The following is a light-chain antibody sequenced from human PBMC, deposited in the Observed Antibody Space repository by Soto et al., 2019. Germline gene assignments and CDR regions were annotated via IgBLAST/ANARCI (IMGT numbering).Light chain of an antibody. CDR1: HSVSSR. J-gene: IGKJ4*01. CDR3: QHYGSWPLT. V-gene: IGKV3-15*01. Sequence: EIVMTQSPATLSLSPGERATLSCRASHSVSSRLAWYQQKPGQAPRLLIYGASTRATGLPARFSGSGSGTDFTLTISRLQPEDFAVYYCQHYGSWPLTFGGGTKVEIK. CDR2: GAS.